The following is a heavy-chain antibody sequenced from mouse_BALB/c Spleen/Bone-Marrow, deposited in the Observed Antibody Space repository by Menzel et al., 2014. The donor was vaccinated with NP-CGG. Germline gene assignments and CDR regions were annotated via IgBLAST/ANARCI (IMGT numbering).Heavy chain of an antibody. V-gene: IGHV3-1*02. CDR1: GYSITSGYS. D-gene: IGHD1-1*01. CDR3: ARLDGSKGFDY. Sequence: ESGPDLVKPSQSLSLTCTVTGYSITSGYSCHWIRQFPGNKLEWMAYIHNSGVTNFNPSLKSRISISRDTSKNQFFLQLNSVTTEDTATYYCARLDGSKGFDYWGQGTTLTVSS. J-gene: IGHJ2*01. CDR2: IHNSGVT.